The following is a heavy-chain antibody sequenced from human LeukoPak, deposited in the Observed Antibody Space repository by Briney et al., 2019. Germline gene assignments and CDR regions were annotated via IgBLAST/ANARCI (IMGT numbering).Heavy chain of an antibody. Sequence: PGRSLRLSCAASGFTFSSDGMHWVRQAPGKGLEWVAVIWYDGSNKYYADSVKGRFTISRDNSKNTLYLQMNSLRAEDTAVYYCARDTDYGSGPHDYWGQGTLVTVSS. D-gene: IGHD3-10*01. CDR1: GFTFSSDG. CDR3: ARDTDYGSGPHDY. J-gene: IGHJ4*02. V-gene: IGHV3-33*01. CDR2: IWYDGSNK.